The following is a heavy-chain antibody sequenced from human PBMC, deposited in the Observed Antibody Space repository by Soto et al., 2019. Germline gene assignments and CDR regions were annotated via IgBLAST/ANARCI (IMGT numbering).Heavy chain of an antibody. CDR2: INAGNGNT. CDR3: ARGGSLYWYFDL. D-gene: IGHD1-26*01. Sequence: ASVKGSCKASGYTFTSYAMHWVRQAPGQRLEWMGWINAGNGNTKYSQKFQGRVTITRDTSASTAYMELSSLRSEDTAVYYCARGGSLYWYFDLWGRGTLVTVSS. V-gene: IGHV1-3*01. CDR1: GYTFTSYA. J-gene: IGHJ2*01.